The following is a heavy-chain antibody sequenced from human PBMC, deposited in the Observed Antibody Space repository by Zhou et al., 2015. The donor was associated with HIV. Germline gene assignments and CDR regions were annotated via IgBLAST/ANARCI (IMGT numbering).Heavy chain of an antibody. J-gene: IGHJ2*01. CDR2: IIPLFGTT. Sequence: QVQLVQSGAEVKKPGSSVKVSCKASGGTFRSDGISWVRQAPGQGLEWMGGIIPLFGTTIVAQKFQGRVTVTADRSTSTAYMELRSLRSEDTAVYYCARDRGAARPDWRYFDLWGRGTLVTVSS. CDR3: ARDRGAARPDWRYFDL. CDR1: GGTFRSDG. D-gene: IGHD6-6*01. V-gene: IGHV1-69*06.